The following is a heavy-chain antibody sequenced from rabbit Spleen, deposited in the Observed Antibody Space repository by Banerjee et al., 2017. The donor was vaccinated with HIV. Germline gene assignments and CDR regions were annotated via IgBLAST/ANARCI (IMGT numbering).Heavy chain of an antibody. CDR2: FYVGSGGGT. CDR1: GFSFSSSYW. V-gene: IGHV1S45*01. D-gene: IGHD6-1*01. Sequence: QEQLEESGGDLVKPEGSLTLTCTASGFSFSSSYWICWVRQAPGKGLEWIACFYVGSGGGTKYASWAKGRFTISKTSSTTVTLQMTSLTVADTATYFCVRGGFSVGYGYDLWGPGTLVT. CDR3: VRGGFSVGYGYDL. J-gene: IGHJ4*01.